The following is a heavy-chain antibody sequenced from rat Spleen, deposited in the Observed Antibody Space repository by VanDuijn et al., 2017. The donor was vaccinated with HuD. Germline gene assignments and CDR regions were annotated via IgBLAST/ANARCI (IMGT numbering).Heavy chain of an antibody. Sequence: EVQLVESGGGLVHPGRSLKLSCVTSGFTFNYYWMTWIRQAPGKGLEWVASITNASGRTFYPDSVKGRFTISRDTAQNTLYLQMNSLRSEDTATYCCARGGFFRYWGQGVMVTVSS. J-gene: IGHJ2*01. V-gene: IGHV5-31*01. D-gene: IGHD1-6*01. CDR2: ITNASGRT. CDR1: GFTFNYYW. CDR3: ARGGFFRY.